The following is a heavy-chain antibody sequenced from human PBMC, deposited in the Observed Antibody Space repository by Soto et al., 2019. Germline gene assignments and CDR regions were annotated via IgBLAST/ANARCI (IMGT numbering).Heavy chain of an antibody. CDR1: GFTLSAYD. V-gene: IGHV3-13*05. D-gene: IGHD2-15*01. Sequence: GGSLRLSCAASGFTLSAYDMHWVRQAEGKGLEWVSALGAADDPYYLVSVKGRFTISRENAKNSLYLQMNNLRAGDTAVYYCARAYSGRLPRRADYYYAMDVWGQGTTVTVSS. CDR3: ARAYSGRLPRRADYYYAMDV. CDR2: LGAADDP. J-gene: IGHJ6*02.